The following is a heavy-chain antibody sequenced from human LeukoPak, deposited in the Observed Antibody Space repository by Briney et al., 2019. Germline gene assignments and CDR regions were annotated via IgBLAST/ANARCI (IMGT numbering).Heavy chain of an antibody. CDR3: ARDTGFNTFDY. CDR2: IKADGSTK. CDR1: GFTFRNFW. Sequence: GGSLRLSCEASGFTFRNFWMSWVRQAPGRGLEWVGNIKADGSTKYYLDSVKGRVTISRDNARNSLHLQLDSLRAEDTAVYFCARDTGFNTFDYWGQGTLVTVSS. V-gene: IGHV3-7*05. D-gene: IGHD5-24*01. J-gene: IGHJ4*02.